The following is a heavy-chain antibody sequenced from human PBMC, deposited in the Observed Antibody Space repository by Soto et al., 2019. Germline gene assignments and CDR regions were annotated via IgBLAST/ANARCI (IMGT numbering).Heavy chain of an antibody. J-gene: IGHJ3*02. Sequence: QVPLVQSGAEVKKPGASVKVSCQASGYTFTSYGISWVRQAPGQGLEWMGWISAYNGNTNYAQKLQGRVTMTTDTSTSTAYMELRSLRSDDTAVYYCARDDVMITFGGVIAPGAFDIWGQGTMVTVSS. D-gene: IGHD3-16*02. CDR3: ARDDVMITFGGVIAPGAFDI. CDR1: GYTFTSYG. V-gene: IGHV1-18*04. CDR2: ISAYNGNT.